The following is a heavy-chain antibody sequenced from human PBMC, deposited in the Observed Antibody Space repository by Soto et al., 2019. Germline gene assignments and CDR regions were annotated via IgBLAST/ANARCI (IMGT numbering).Heavy chain of an antibody. Sequence: PGGSLRLSCAASGLTFSSYAMHWVRQAPGKGLEWVAVISYDGSNKYYADSVKGRFTISRDNSKNTLYLQMNSLRAEDTAVYYCARPLRALRTIYYYGMDVWGQGTTVTVSS. J-gene: IGHJ6*02. CDR1: GLTFSSYA. D-gene: IGHD1-1*01. CDR3: ARPLRALRTIYYYGMDV. CDR2: ISYDGSNK. V-gene: IGHV3-30-3*01.